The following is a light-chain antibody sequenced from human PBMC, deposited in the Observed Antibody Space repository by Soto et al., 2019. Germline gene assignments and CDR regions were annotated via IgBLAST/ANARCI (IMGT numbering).Light chain of an antibody. CDR3: HQSPGTPPI. J-gene: IGKJ4*01. CDR2: DTS. V-gene: IGKV3-15*01. Sequence: CCMASQGIGDTLAWYQHKPGQTPRLLIYDTSTRATGVPTRFSGSMSGAEITLTILSSQAEDLAVYFFHQSPGTPPIIGGGTKVDIK. CDR1: QGIGDT.